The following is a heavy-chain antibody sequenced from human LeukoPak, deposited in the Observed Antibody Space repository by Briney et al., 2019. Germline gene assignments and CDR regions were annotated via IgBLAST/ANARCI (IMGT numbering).Heavy chain of an antibody. Sequence: SETLSLTCTVSGGSISSYYWSWIRQPPGKGLEWIGYNYYSGSTNYNPSLKSRVTISVDTSKNRFSLKLSSVTAADTAVYYCARTAAGYFQHWGQGTLVTVSS. CDR3: ARTAAGYFQH. V-gene: IGHV4-59*01. D-gene: IGHD6-25*01. CDR2: NYYSGST. CDR1: GGSISSYY. J-gene: IGHJ1*01.